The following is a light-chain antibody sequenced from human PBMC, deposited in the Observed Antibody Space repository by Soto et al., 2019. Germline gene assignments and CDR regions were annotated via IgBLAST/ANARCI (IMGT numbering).Light chain of an antibody. CDR2: ANT. J-gene: IGLJ1*01. CDR3: QSYDSSLSGYV. CDR1: SSNIGATYD. V-gene: IGLV1-40*01. Sequence: QSVLTQPPSVSGAPGQRVTISCTGSSSNIGATYDVHWYQQFPGTAPKLPIYANTNRPSGVPDRFSGSKSGTSASLAITGLQAEDEADYYCQSYDSSLSGYVFGTGTKVTDL.